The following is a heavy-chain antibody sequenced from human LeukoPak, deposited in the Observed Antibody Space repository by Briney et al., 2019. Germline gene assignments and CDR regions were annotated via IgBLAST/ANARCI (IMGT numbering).Heavy chain of an antibody. CDR1: GGSFIGYY. Sequence: SEALSLTCAVYGGSFIGYYWSWIRQPPGKGLEWIGEINHSGSTNYDPSLKSRVTISVDTSKNQFSLKLSSVTAADTAVYYCTRLAPIAAAGHIDYWGQGTLVTVSS. CDR3: TRLAPIAAAGHIDY. CDR2: INHSGST. D-gene: IGHD6-13*01. J-gene: IGHJ4*02. V-gene: IGHV4-34*01.